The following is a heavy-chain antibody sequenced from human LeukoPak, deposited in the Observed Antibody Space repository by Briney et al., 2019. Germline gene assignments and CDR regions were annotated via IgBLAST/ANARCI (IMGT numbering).Heavy chain of an antibody. CDR2: INEDGSTT. Sequence: TGGSLRLSCAASGFTFSSNWMHWVRQAPGKGLVWVSRINEDGSTTNYADSVKGRSTIFRDNAKNTLYLQMNSLRAEDTAVYYCAREALPPYYYGSGSYYPLEPYYYYGMDVWGQGTTVTVSS. CDR3: AREALPPYYYGSGSYYPLEPYYYYGMDV. J-gene: IGHJ6*02. V-gene: IGHV3-74*01. D-gene: IGHD3-10*01. CDR1: GFTFSSNW.